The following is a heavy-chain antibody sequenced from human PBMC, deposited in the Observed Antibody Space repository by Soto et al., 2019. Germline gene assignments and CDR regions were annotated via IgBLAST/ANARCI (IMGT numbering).Heavy chain of an antibody. CDR3: ARVLGNDAFDI. V-gene: IGHV4-4*02. CDR1: GGSISSSNW. J-gene: IGHJ3*02. CDR2: IYHSGRT. Sequence: QVQLQEAGPGLVKPSGTLSLTCAVSGGSISSSNWWSWVRQPPGKGLEWIGEIYHSGRTNYNPSLKSRVTISEDTPKNHFSLKLSSVTAAETAVYYCARVLGNDAFDIWGQGTMVTVSS. D-gene: IGHD3-3*02.